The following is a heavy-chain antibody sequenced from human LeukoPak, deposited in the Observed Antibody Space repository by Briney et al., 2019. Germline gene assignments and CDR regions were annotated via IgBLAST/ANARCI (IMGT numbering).Heavy chain of an antibody. V-gene: IGHV3-20*04. Sequence: PGGSLRLSCAASGFSFSKDWMSWVRQAPGKGLEWVSGINWNGGSTGYADSVKGRFTISRDNAKNSLYLQMNSLRAEDTALYYRAREDDSSGDYWGQGTLVTVSS. CDR2: INWNGGST. J-gene: IGHJ4*02. CDR3: AREDDSSGDY. D-gene: IGHD6-19*01. CDR1: GFSFSKDW.